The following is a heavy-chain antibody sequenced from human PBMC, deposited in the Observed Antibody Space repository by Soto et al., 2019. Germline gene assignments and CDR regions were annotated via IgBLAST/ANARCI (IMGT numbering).Heavy chain of an antibody. CDR3: ARSVVAATLYYYYGMDV. D-gene: IGHD2-15*01. CDR1: GGTFSSYA. Sequence: QVQLVQSGAEVKKPGSSVKVSCKASGGTFSSYAISWVRQAPGQGLEWMGGIIPIFGTANYAQKFQGRVTITADESTSTAYMELSSLRSEDTAVYYCARSVVAATLYYYYGMDVWGQGTTVTVSS. CDR2: IIPIFGTA. V-gene: IGHV1-69*12. J-gene: IGHJ6*02.